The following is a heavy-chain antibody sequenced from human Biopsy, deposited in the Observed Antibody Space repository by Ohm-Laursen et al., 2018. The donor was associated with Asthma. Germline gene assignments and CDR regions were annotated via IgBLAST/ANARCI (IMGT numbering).Heavy chain of an antibody. V-gene: IGHV3-30*18. CDR3: AKRRGYSGHDNDY. CDR2: ISYDGNHK. J-gene: IGHJ4*02. D-gene: IGHD5-12*01. CDR1: GFMFRSFG. Sequence: SLRLSCSASGFMFRSFGMHWVRQAPGKGLEWVAVISYDGNHKFYEDSVRGRFTISRDNSKNTLYLQMNSLRTEDTAVYYCAKRRGYSGHDNDYWGQGTLVSVSS.